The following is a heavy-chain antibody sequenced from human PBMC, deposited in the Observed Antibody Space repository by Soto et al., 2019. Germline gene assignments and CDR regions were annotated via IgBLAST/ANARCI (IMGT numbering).Heavy chain of an antibody. J-gene: IGHJ5*02. D-gene: IGHD5-18*01. CDR1: GGSISSSSYY. V-gene: IGHV4-39*01. CDR3: ASQWGDTAMVLWTNWFDP. Sequence: SETLSLTCTVSGGSISSSSYYWGWIRQPPGKGLEWIGSIYYSGSTYYNPSLKSRVTISVDTSKNQFSLKLSSVTAADTAVYYCASQWGDTAMVLWTNWFDPWGQGTLVTVSS. CDR2: IYYSGST.